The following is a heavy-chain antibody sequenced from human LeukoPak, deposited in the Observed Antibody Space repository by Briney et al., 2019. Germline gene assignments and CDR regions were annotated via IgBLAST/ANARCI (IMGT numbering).Heavy chain of an antibody. CDR2: FDPEDGET. V-gene: IGHV1-24*01. CDR3: ATDTPAYYYDSSGYYPPSYYYGMDV. CDR1: GYTLTELS. D-gene: IGHD3-22*01. J-gene: IGHJ6*02. Sequence: ASVKVSCKVSGYTLTELSMHWVRQAPGKGLEWMGGFDPEDGETIYAQKFQGRVTMIEDTSTDTAYMELSSLRSEDTAVYYCATDTPAYYYDSSGYYPPSYYYGMDVWGQGTTVTVSS.